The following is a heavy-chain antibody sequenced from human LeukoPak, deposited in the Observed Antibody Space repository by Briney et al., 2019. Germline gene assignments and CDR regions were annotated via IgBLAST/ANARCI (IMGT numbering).Heavy chain of an antibody. CDR1: RFTFSNYA. CDR2: ISGSDDST. D-gene: IGHD2-8*01. CDR3: AKHLYSVYFYAMDV. V-gene: IGHV3-23*01. J-gene: IGHJ6*02. Sequence: TGGSLRLSCAASRFTFSNYAMSWVRQAPGKGLEWLSSISGSDDSTYYADSVKGRFTISRDTSKNTLYLQMNSLGAEDTAVYYCAKHLYSVYFYAMDVWGQGTTVTVSS.